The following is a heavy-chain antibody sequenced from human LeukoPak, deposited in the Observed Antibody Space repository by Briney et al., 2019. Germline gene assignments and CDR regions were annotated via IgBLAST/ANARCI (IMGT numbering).Heavy chain of an antibody. CDR2: INAGNGNT. Sequence: ASVKVSCKASGYTFTSYAMHWVRQAPGQRLEWMGWINAGNGNTKYSQEFQGRVTITRDTSASTAYMELSSLRSEDKAVYYCARSSIAARGWFDPWGQGTLVTVSS. J-gene: IGHJ5*02. CDR1: GYTFTSYA. V-gene: IGHV1-3*03. CDR3: ARSSIAARGWFDP. D-gene: IGHD6-6*01.